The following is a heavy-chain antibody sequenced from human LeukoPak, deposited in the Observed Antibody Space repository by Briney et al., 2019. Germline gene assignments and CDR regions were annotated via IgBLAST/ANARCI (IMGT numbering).Heavy chain of an antibody. CDR1: GFTFSSYS. CDR2: ISSSSSYI. D-gene: IGHD6-13*01. V-gene: IGHV3-21*04. Sequence: GGSLRLSCAASGFTFSSYSMNWVRQAPGKGLEWVSSISSSSSYIYYADSVKGRFTISRDNSKNTLYLQMNSLRAEDTAVYYCAKVEFSSSPPQYYFDYCGQGTLVTVSS. CDR3: AKVEFSSSPPQYYFDY. J-gene: IGHJ4*02.